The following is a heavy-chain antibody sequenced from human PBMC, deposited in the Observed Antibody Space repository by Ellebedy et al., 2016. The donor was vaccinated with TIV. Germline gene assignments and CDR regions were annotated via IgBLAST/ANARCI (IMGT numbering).Heavy chain of an antibody. V-gene: IGHV7-4-1*02. Sequence: AASVKVSCKASGYTFTNYAMNWVRQAPGQGLEWMVWINTNTGNPTYARGFTGHFVFSLDTSVSTTYLQISSLKADDTAVYYCARRGGSYDFDYWGQGTLVTVPS. CDR1: GYTFTNYA. J-gene: IGHJ4*02. CDR3: ARRGGSYDFDY. CDR2: INTNTGNP. D-gene: IGHD1-26*01.